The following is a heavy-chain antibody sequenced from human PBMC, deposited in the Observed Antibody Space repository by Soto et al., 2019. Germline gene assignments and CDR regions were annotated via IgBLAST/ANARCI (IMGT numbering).Heavy chain of an antibody. CDR3: ASSPRTDAYSYGSATYYYYGMDV. V-gene: IGHV4-31*03. CDR2: IYYSGST. Sequence: QVQLQESGPGLVKPSQTLSLTCTVSGGSISSGGYYWSWIRQHPGKGLEWIGYIYYSGSTYYNPSLKGRVTMSVDTSKNQFSLKLSSVTAADTAVYYCASSPRTDAYSYGSATYYYYGMDVWGQGTTVTVSS. CDR1: GGSISSGGYY. J-gene: IGHJ6*02. D-gene: IGHD5-18*01.